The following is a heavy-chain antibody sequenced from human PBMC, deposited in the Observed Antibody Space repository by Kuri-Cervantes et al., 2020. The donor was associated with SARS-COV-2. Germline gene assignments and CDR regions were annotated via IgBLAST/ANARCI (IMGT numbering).Heavy chain of an antibody. CDR3: ARISHQLDAAPFDY. Sequence: SQTLSLTCAVYGGSFSGYYWSWIRQPPGKGLEWIGEINHSGSTNYNPSLKSRVTISVDTSKNQFSLKLSSVTAADTAVYYCARISHQLDAAPFDYWGQGTLGHRLL. J-gene: IGHJ4*02. D-gene: IGHD6-13*01. CDR2: INHSGST. CDR1: GGSFSGYY. V-gene: IGHV4-34*01.